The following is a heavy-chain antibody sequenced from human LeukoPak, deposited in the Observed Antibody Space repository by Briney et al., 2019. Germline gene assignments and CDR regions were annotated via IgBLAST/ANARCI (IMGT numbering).Heavy chain of an antibody. CDR2: ISWNSGSI. J-gene: IGHJ5*02. Sequence: QSGGSLRLSCAASGFTFDDYAMHWVRQAPGKGLEWVSGISWNSGSIGYADSVKGRFTISRDNAKNSLYLQMNSLRAEDTAVYYCARDGPYSSGWYHRRGHWFDPWGQGTLVTVSS. D-gene: IGHD6-19*01. V-gene: IGHV3-9*01. CDR3: ARDGPYSSGWYHRRGHWFDP. CDR1: GFTFDDYA.